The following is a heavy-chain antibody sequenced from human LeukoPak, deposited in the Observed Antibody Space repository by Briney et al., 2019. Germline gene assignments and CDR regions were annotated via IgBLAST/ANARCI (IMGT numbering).Heavy chain of an antibody. V-gene: IGHV3-30*03. D-gene: IGHD5-18*01. CDR1: GFTFSKYD. CDR2: ISYDGSNK. J-gene: IGHJ4*02. CDR3: ARSHRIQLWYAVTSFDY. Sequence: GGSLRLSCAASGFTFSKYDMHWVRQAPGKGLEWVAVISYDGSNKYYVDSVKGRFTISRDNSKNTLYLQMNSLRPEDTAVYYCARSHRIQLWYAVTSFDYWGQGTLVTVSS.